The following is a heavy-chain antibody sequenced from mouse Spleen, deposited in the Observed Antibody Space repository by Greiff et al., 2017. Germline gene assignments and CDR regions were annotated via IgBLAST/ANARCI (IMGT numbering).Heavy chain of an antibody. D-gene: IGHD2-14*01. CDR2: ISSGGSYT. Sequence: EVQLVESGGGLVKPGGSLKLSSAASGFTFSSYAMSWVRQTPEKRLEWVATISSGGSYTYYPDSVKGRFTISRDNAKNTLYLQMSSLRSEDTAMYYCARQGRYDDFPFDYWGQGTTLTVSS. V-gene: IGHV5-9-3*01. J-gene: IGHJ2*01. CDR1: GFTFSSYA. CDR3: ARQGRYDDFPFDY.